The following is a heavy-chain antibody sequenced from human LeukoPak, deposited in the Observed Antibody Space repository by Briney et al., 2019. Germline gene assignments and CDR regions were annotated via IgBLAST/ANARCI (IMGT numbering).Heavy chain of an antibody. CDR1: GFTFSSYW. CDR3: ARDPAAASRGFGMDV. Sequence: AGSLRLSCAASGFTFSSYWMSWVRQAPVKGQKWGAVIWFDGSIKYYADSVKGRFTFSRDNSKNTLSLQMNSLRADDTAVYYCARDPAAASRGFGMDVWGQGTTVTVSS. D-gene: IGHD2-15*01. J-gene: IGHJ6*02. V-gene: IGHV3-33*08. CDR2: IWFDGSIK.